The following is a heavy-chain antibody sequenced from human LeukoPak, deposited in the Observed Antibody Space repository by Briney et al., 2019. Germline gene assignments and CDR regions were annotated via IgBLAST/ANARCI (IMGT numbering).Heavy chain of an antibody. Sequence: SETLSLTCTVSGGSISSGGYYWSWIRQHPGKGLEWIGYIYYSGSTYYNPSLKSRVTISVDTSKNQFSLKLSSVTAADTAVYYCARGFAYSYGTPFFPDIYWGQGTLVTVSS. J-gene: IGHJ4*02. D-gene: IGHD5-18*01. CDR2: IYYSGST. CDR1: GGSISSGGYY. V-gene: IGHV4-31*03. CDR3: ARGFAYSYGTPFFPDIY.